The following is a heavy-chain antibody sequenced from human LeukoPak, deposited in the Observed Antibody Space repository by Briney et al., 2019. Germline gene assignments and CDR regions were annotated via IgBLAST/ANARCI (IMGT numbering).Heavy chain of an antibody. CDR1: GFTFSSYR. D-gene: IGHD3-10*01. CDR3: ARDVLLWFGEPYYMDV. J-gene: IGHJ6*03. Sequence: GGSLRLSCAASGFTFSSYRMNWVRQAPGKGLEWVSYISSSSNTIYYADSVKGRFTISRDNAKNSLYLQMNSLRAEDTAVYYCARDVLLWFGEPYYMDVWGKGTTVTVSS. CDR2: ISSSSNTI. V-gene: IGHV3-48*01.